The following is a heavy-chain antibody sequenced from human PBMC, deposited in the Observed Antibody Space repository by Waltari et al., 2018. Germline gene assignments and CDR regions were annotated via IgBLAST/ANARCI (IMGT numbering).Heavy chain of an antibody. CDR2: LDPEDGET. D-gene: IGHD2-15*01. J-gene: IGHJ5*02. V-gene: IGHV1-24*01. CDR1: GYTLTELS. Sequence: QVQLVQSGAEVKKPGASVKVSCKVSGYTLTELSMHWVRQAPGKGLEWMGGLDPEDGETIYAQKFQGRVTMTEDTSTDTAYMELSSLRSEDTAVYYCATLTGYCSGGSCYSSGWFDPWGQGTLVTVSS. CDR3: ATLTGYCSGGSCYSSGWFDP.